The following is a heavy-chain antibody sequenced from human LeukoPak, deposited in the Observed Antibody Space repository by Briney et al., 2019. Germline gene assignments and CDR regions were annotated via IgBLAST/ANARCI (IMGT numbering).Heavy chain of an antibody. J-gene: IGHJ4*02. CDR1: GYTFTGYY. V-gene: IGHV1-2*02. D-gene: IGHD3-16*02. Sequence: ASVKVSCKASGYTFTGYYMHWVRQAPGQGLEWMGWINPNSGGTHSAQKFQGRVTMTRDTSISTAYMELSRLRSDDTAVYYCARAPYDYVWGSYPRDNSYYFDYWGQGTLVTVSS. CDR2: INPNSGGT. CDR3: ARAPYDYVWGSYPRDNSYYFDY.